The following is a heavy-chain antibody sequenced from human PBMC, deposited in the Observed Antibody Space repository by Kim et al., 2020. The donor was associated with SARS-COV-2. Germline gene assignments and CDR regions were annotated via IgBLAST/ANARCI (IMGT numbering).Heavy chain of an antibody. Sequence: GGSLRLSCTASGFTFGDYAMSWVRQAPGKGLEWVGFIRSKAYGGTTEYAASVKGRFTISRDDSKSIAYLQMNSLKTEDTAVYYCTRHSSSGWAWSGLYYYYGMDVWGQGTTVTVSS. CDR1: GFTFGDYA. CDR3: TRHSSSGWAWSGLYYYYGMDV. J-gene: IGHJ6*02. D-gene: IGHD6-19*01. V-gene: IGHV3-49*04. CDR2: IRSKAYGGTT.